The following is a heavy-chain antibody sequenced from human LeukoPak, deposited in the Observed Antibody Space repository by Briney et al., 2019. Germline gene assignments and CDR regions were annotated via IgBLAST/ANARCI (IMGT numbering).Heavy chain of an antibody. CDR2: IIPIFGTA. CDR3: ATGDGGYERFDY. CDR1: GGTFSSYA. V-gene: IGHV1-69*05. J-gene: IGHJ4*02. Sequence: SVKVSCKXSGGTFSSYAISWVRQAPGQGLEWMGRIIPIFGTANYAQKFQGRVTITTDESTSTAYMELSSLRSEDTAVYYCATGDGGYERFDYWGQGTLVTVSS. D-gene: IGHD5-12*01.